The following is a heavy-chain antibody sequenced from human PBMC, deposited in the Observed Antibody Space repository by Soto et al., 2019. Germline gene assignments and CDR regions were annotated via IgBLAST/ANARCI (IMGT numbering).Heavy chain of an antibody. V-gene: IGHV4-59*08. Sequence: PSETLSLTCTVSGDSISSYYWSWIRQSPGKGLEWIGYIYYSGSTNSNPSLESRVSLSVDTSKSQFSLKLSSVTAADTAVYYCTSSNYYDSSGYYSPYYFDFWGQGTLVT. CDR3: TSSNYYDSSGYYSPYYFDF. CDR2: IYYSGST. D-gene: IGHD3-22*01. CDR1: GDSISSYY. J-gene: IGHJ4*02.